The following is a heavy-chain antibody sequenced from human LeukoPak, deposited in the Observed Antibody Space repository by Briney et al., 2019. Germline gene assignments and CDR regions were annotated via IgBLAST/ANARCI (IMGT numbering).Heavy chain of an antibody. CDR3: ARGARLWLHPFFDY. D-gene: IGHD5-12*01. CDR1: GFTFSSYA. Sequence: GGSLRLSCAASGFTFSSYAMHWVRQAPGKGLEWVAVISYDGSNKYYADSVKGRFTISRDNSKNTLYLQMNSLRAEDTAVYYCARGARLWLHPFFDYWGQGTLVTVSS. J-gene: IGHJ4*02. V-gene: IGHV3-30-3*01. CDR2: ISYDGSNK.